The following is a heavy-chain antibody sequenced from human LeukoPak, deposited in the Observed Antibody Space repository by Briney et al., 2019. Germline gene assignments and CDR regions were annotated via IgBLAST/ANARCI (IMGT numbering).Heavy chain of an antibody. V-gene: IGHV3-74*01. D-gene: IGHD2/OR15-2a*01. CDR3: VSFYETY. CDR1: GNYW. CDR2: INSDGSWT. J-gene: IGHJ4*02. Sequence: GGSLRLSCAASGNYWMHWVRQAPGKGLVWVSHINSDGSWTSYADSVKGRFTISKDNAKNTVYLQMNSLRAEDTAVYYCVSFYETYWGRVTLVTVSS.